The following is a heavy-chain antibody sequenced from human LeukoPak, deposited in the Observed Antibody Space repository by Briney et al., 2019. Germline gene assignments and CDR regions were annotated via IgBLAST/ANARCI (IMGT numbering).Heavy chain of an antibody. V-gene: IGHV1-2*02. CDR2: INPNSGGT. Sequence: ASVKVSCKASGYTFTGYYMHWVRQAPGQGLEWMGWINPNSGGTNYAQKFQGRVTMTRDTSISTAYMELSRLRSDDTAVYYCARVVVGPPMTTVTTRGLLAFDIWGQGTMVTVSS. J-gene: IGHJ3*02. D-gene: IGHD4-17*01. CDR1: GYTFTGYY. CDR3: ARVVVGPPMTTVTTRGLLAFDI.